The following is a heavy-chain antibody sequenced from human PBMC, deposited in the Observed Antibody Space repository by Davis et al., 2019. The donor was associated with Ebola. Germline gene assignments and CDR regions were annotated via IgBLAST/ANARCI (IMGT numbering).Heavy chain of an antibody. Sequence: GESLKISCAASGFTFSSYAMHWVRQAPGKGLEYVSAISSNGGSTYYANSVKGRFTISRDNSKNTLYLQMGSLRAEDMAVYYCVREVVVIIGTLDYWGQGTLVTVSS. CDR2: ISSNGGST. J-gene: IGHJ4*02. V-gene: IGHV3-64*01. CDR3: VREVVVIIGTLDY. D-gene: IGHD2-15*01. CDR1: GFTFSSYA.